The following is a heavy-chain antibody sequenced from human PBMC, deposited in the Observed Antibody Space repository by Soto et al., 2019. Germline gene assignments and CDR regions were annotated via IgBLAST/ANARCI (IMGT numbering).Heavy chain of an antibody. Sequence: SETPSLTCAVSGYSIRSGYFWGWIRQPPGKGLEWIGSMYHSGITYYNLSLKSRVTISVDTSKNQLSLKLSSATAADTAVYYCSRSMYSTSAQLYYGMDVWGQGTTVTVSS. CDR2: MYHSGIT. CDR1: GYSIRSGYF. D-gene: IGHD6-6*01. V-gene: IGHV4-38-2*01. CDR3: SRSMYSTSAQLYYGMDV. J-gene: IGHJ6*02.